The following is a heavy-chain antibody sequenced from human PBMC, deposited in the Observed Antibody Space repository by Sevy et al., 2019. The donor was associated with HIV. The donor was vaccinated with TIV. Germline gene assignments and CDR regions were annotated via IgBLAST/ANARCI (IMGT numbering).Heavy chain of an antibody. J-gene: IGHJ4*02. V-gene: IGHV1-46*01. Sequence: ASVKVSCKASGYTFTSYYMHWVRQAPGQGLEWMGIINPIGGSTSYAQKFQGRVTMTRDTSTSTVYMELSSLRSEDTAVYYCARDRRSGYDFDYWGQGTLVTVSS. CDR3: ARDRRSGYDFDY. D-gene: IGHD5-12*01. CDR2: INPIGGST. CDR1: GYTFTSYY.